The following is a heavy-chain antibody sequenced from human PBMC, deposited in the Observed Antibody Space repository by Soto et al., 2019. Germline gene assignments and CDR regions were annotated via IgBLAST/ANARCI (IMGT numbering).Heavy chain of an antibody. Sequence: PSETLSLTCTVSGGSISSYYWSWIRQPPGKGLEWIGYIYYSGSTNYNPSLKSRVTISVDTSKNQFSLKLSSVTAADTAVYYCARHRPRITIFGVAPGAVYMDVWGKGTTVTVSS. CDR1: GGSISSYY. CDR2: IYYSGST. J-gene: IGHJ6*03. V-gene: IGHV4-59*08. CDR3: ARHRPRITIFGVAPGAVYMDV. D-gene: IGHD3-3*01.